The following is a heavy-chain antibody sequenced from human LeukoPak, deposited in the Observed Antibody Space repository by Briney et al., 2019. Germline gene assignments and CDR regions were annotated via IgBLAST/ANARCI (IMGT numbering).Heavy chain of an antibody. J-gene: IGHJ6*03. CDR1: GYTFTSYG. Sequence: GASVKVSCKASGYTFTSYGISWVRQAPGQGLEWMGWINTNTGNPTYAQGFTGRFVFSLDTSVSTAYLQISSLKAEDTAVYYCAREFGVVAAPHYYYYYMDVWGKGTTVTVSS. CDR3: AREFGVVAAPHYYYYYMDV. CDR2: INTNTGNP. V-gene: IGHV7-4-1*02. D-gene: IGHD2-15*01.